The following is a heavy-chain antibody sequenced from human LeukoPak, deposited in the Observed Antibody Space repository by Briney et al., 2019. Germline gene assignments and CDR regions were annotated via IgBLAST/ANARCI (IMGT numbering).Heavy chain of an antibody. Sequence: SETLSLTCAVSGHSISSGYYRGWIRQPPGKGLEWIGSIYHSGSTYYNPSLKSRVTISVDTSKNQFSLKLSSVTAADTAVYYCARHSVGSSWSVEYFQHWGQGTLVTVSS. CDR3: ARHSVGSSWSVEYFQH. D-gene: IGHD6-13*01. CDR2: IYHSGST. CDR1: GHSISSGYY. J-gene: IGHJ1*01. V-gene: IGHV4-38-2*01.